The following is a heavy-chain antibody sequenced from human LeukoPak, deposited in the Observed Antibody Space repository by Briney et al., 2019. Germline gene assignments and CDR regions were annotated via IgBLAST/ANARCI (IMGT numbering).Heavy chain of an antibody. V-gene: IGHV5-51*01. D-gene: IGHD6-6*01. CDR1: GYSFTSYW. CDR2: IYSGDSDN. Sequence: HGESLKISCKGSGYSFTSYWIGWVRQMPGKGLEWMGIIYSGDSDNRYSPSFQGQVPLSADKSISTAYLQWSSLKASDTAMYYCARRLDDAFDIWGQGTMVTVSS. J-gene: IGHJ3*02. CDR3: ARRLDDAFDI.